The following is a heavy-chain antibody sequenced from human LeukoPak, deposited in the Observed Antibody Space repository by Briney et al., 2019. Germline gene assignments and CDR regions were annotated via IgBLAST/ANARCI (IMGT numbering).Heavy chain of an antibody. CDR2: IKQDGSEK. CDR1: GLTFSNYW. D-gene: IGHD3-22*01. V-gene: IGHV3-7*01. J-gene: IGHJ4*01. CDR3: ARGPGSSGGAYVGDY. Sequence: GGSLRLSCAASGLTFSNYWMDWVRQAPGKGLEWVANIKQDGSEKNYVDSVKGRFSISRDNAKSTLYLQMNGLRAEDTAVYYCARGPGSSGGAYVGDYWGHGTLVTVSS.